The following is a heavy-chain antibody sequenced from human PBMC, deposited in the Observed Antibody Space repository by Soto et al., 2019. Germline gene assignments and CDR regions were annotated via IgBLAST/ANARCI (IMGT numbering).Heavy chain of an antibody. J-gene: IGHJ4*01. Sequence: GGSLRLSCEASGFTFRSNGMHWVRQAPGKGLEWVGVISYDGSEKFYADSIKGRFTISRDNSKSTVYLQMNSLSVEDTAVYYCAKDRSHSWTLDSWGHGTLVTVSS. CDR1: GFTFRSNG. CDR2: ISYDGSEK. D-gene: IGHD6-13*01. CDR3: AKDRSHSWTLDS. V-gene: IGHV3-30*18.